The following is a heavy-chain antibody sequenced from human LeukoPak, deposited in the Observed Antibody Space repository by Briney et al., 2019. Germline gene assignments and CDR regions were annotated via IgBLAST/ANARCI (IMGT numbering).Heavy chain of an antibody. Sequence: GGSLRLSCEVSGFDFSAYTMAWVRQAPGRGLEWVSSVSGVSNFIYYADSVRGRFTISRDNAKNSLFLQMNSLRVEDTAIYYCAKDHWFAVGNPDRDAVYNFDYWGRGTLVTVSS. CDR1: GFDFSAYT. D-gene: IGHD1-26*01. J-gene: IGHJ4*02. CDR2: VSGVSNFI. V-gene: IGHV3-21*01. CDR3: AKDHWFAVGNPDRDAVYNFDY.